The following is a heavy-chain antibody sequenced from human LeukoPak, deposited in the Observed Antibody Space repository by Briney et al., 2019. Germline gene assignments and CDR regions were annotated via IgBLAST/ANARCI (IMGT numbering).Heavy chain of an antibody. V-gene: IGHV5-51*01. CDR1: GYSFTNYW. J-gene: IGHJ4*02. CDR3: ARGPGSGYFPSYFHY. CDR2: IYPGDSDT. Sequence: GESLKISCKGSGYSFTNYWIGWVRQMPGKGLEWMGIIYPGDSDTRYSPSFQGQVTISADKSISTAFLQWSSLKASDTAMYYCARGPGSGYFPSYFHYWGQGTLVTVSS. D-gene: IGHD3-3*01.